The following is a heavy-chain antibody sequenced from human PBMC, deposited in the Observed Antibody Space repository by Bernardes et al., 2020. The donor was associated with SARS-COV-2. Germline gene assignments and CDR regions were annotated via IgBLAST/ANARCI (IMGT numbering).Heavy chain of an antibody. J-gene: IGHJ4*02. CDR1: GFTFSTYW. CDR3: ARVRDGYNYYFDY. CDR2: IKQDGSEK. D-gene: IGHD1-1*01. V-gene: IGHV3-7*01. Sequence: SLRLSCAASGFTFSTYWMSWVRQAPGKGLDWVANIKQDGSEKYFVDSVKGRFTISRDNAKNSLYLQMNSLRAEDTAVYYCARVRDGYNYYFDYWGQGTLVTVSS.